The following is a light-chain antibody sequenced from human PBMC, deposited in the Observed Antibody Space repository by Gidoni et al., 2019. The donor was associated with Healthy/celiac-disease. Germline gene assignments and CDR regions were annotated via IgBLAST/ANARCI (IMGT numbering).Light chain of an antibody. CDR2: KDS. V-gene: IGLV3-25*03. CDR3: QSADSSGTVV. J-gene: IGLJ2*01. CDR1: ALPKQY. Sequence: SPELTQPPSVSVSPGQTARITCPGDALPKQYAYWYQRKPGQAPVLVIYKDSERPSGIPERFSGSSSGTTVTLTISGVQAEDEADYYCQSADSSGTVVFGGGTKLTVL.